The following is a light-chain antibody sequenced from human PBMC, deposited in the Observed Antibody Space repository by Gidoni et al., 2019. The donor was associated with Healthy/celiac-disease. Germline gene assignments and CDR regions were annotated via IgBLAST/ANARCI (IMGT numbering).Light chain of an antibody. Sequence: IVLPQSQGTLSSSPGESATLSCRASQSVSCSYLAWYQQEPGQAPRLPIDGASSRATGIPDRFSGGASGTDFTLTISRLEPEDFAVYYCQQYGSTPGMYTFGQGTKLEIK. CDR3: QQYGSTPGMYT. J-gene: IGKJ2*01. V-gene: IGKV3-20*01. CDR1: QSVSCSY. CDR2: GAS.